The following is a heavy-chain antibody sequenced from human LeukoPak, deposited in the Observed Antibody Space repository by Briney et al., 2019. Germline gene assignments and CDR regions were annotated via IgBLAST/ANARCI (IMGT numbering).Heavy chain of an antibody. CDR1: GGSISSSSHY. CDR2: IYYRGST. D-gene: IGHD3-22*01. CDR3: ARLSGYSSGHYYSDY. Sequence: SETLSLTCTVSGGSISSSSHYWGWIRQPPGKGLEWIGYIYYRGSTNYNPFLKSRVTISVDTSKNQFSLKLSSVTAADTAVYYCARLSGYSSGHYYSDYWGQGTLVTVSS. V-gene: IGHV4-61*05. J-gene: IGHJ4*02.